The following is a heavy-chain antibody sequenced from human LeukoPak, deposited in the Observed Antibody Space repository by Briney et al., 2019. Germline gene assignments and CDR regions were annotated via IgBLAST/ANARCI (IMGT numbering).Heavy chain of an antibody. V-gene: IGHV4-59*01. Sequence: PSETLSLICTVSGASINSYYWSWIRQPPGKGLEWIGYIYYTGSINYNPSLKSRVTISVDTSKNQFSLKLTSVTAADTAVYYCARGGGRFDYWGQGTLVTVSS. J-gene: IGHJ4*02. D-gene: IGHD2-15*01. CDR1: GASINSYY. CDR2: IYYTGSI. CDR3: ARGGGRFDY.